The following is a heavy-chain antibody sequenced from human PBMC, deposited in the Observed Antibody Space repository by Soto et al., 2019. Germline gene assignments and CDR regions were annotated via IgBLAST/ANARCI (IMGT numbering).Heavy chain of an antibody. J-gene: IGHJ4*02. Sequence: EVQLLESGGGLVQPGGSLRLSCAASGFTFSTYVMRWVRQAPGKGLEWVASISDDCSTYYADSVKGRFTISRDNSKNTLYLQMNSLRAEDTAVYFCAKGGLRVNNYFDCWGQGTLVTVSS. D-gene: IGHD2-21*01. V-gene: IGHV3-23*01. CDR2: ISDDCST. CDR3: AKGGLRVNNYFDC. CDR1: GFTFSTYV.